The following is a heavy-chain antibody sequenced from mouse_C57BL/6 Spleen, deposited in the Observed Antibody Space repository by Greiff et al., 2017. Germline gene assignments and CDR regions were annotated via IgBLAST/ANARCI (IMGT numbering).Heavy chain of an antibody. Sequence: EVQLQQSGPGLVKPSQSLSLTCSVTGYSITSGYYWNWIRQFPGNKLEWMGYISYDGSNNYNPSLKNRISITRDTSKNQFFLKLNSVTTEDTATYYCARDPFYDGYSGFAYWGQGTLVTVSA. CDR2: ISYDGSN. V-gene: IGHV3-6*01. CDR1: GYSITSGYY. D-gene: IGHD2-3*01. J-gene: IGHJ3*01. CDR3: ARDPFYDGYSGFAY.